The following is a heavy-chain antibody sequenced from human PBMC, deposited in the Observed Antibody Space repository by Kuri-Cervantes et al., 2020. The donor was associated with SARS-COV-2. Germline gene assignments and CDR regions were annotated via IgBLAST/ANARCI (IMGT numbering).Heavy chain of an antibody. Sequence: ASVKVSCKASGYTFTSYGISWVRQAPGQGLEWMGWISAYNGNTNYAQKLHGRVTMTTDTSTSTAYMELRSLRSDDTAVYYCARDKSCTNGVCPYYYGMDVWGQGTTVTVSS. CDR3: ARDKSCTNGVCPYYYGMDV. J-gene: IGHJ6*02. CDR2: ISAYNGNT. CDR1: GYTFTSYG. D-gene: IGHD2-8*01. V-gene: IGHV1-18*01.